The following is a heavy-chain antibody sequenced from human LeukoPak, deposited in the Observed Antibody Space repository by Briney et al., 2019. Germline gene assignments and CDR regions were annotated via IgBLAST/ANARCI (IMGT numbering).Heavy chain of an antibody. J-gene: IGHJ6*03. CDR1: GFTFSSYW. Sequence: GGSLRLSCAASGFTFSSYWMHWVRQAPGKGLEWVANIKQDGSEKHYVDSVKGRFTISRDNAKNSLYLQMNSLRAEDTAVYYCARDAFSYYYYYMDVWGKGTTVTVSS. V-gene: IGHV3-7*01. CDR2: IKQDGSEK. CDR3: ARDAFSYYYYYMDV.